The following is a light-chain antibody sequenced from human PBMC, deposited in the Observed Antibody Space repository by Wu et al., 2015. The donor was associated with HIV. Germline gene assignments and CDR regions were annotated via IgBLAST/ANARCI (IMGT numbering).Light chain of an antibody. J-gene: IGKJ1*01. Sequence: DIQMTQSPSTLSASVGDRVTITCRASQSISSWLAWYQQKPGKAPKLLIYKASSLESGVPSRFSGSGSGTEFTLTISSLQPDDFATYYCQQYNSXPWTFGQGTKVEIK. CDR1: QSISSW. V-gene: IGKV1-5*03. CDR3: QQYNSXPWT. CDR2: KAS.